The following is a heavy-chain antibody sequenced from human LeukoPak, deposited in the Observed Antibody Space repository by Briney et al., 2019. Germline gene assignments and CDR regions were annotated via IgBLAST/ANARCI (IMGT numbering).Heavy chain of an antibody. V-gene: IGHV4-34*01. CDR3: ARGFNGRGPTN. CDR1: GESISGYY. J-gene: IGHJ4*02. Sequence: SSETLSLTCAVYGESISGYYWSWIRQPPGKGLEWIGEINHSGSTKYNPSLKSRVTVSVDPSKNQFSLKVTSVTAADTAVYYCARGFNGRGPTNWGQGTLVTVSS. CDR2: INHSGST. D-gene: IGHD3-10*01.